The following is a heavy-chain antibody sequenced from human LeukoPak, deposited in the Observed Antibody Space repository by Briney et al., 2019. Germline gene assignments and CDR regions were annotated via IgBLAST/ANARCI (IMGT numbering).Heavy chain of an antibody. Sequence: SETLSLTCAVYGGSFSGYYWSWIRQPPGKGLEWIGEINHSGSTNYNPSLKSRVTISVDTSKNQFSLKLSSVTAADTAVYYCARGPTPQGVDYWGQGTLVTVPS. J-gene: IGHJ4*02. D-gene: IGHD2-15*01. V-gene: IGHV4-34*01. CDR3: ARGPTPQGVDY. CDR2: INHSGST. CDR1: GGSFSGYY.